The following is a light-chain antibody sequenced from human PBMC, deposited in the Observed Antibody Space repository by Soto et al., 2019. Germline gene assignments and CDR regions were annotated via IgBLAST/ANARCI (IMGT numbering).Light chain of an antibody. J-gene: IGLJ3*02. V-gene: IGLV2-8*01. CDR3: SSFASSNTWV. CDR2: EVT. CDR1: SSDVGAYNY. Sequence: QSALTQPPSASGSPGQSVTISCTGTSSDVGAYNYVSWYQQHAGKAPKLVIYEVTKRPSGVPDRFSGSKSANTASLTVSGAQAEDEADYYCSSFASSNTWVFGGGTKLTVL.